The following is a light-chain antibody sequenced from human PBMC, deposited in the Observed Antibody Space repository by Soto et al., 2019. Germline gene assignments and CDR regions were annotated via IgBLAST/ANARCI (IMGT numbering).Light chain of an antibody. J-gene: IGKJ4*01. Sequence: DIVMTQSPDSLAVSLGERATINCQSSQSVLHSSTKENYLTRYQQKPGQPPKLLIYWASTRESGVPDRFSGSGSGTDFTLTISSLQAEDVAVYYCQQHYSSPLTFGGGTKVEIK. CDR3: QQHYSSPLT. V-gene: IGKV4-1*01. CDR1: QSVLHSSTKENY. CDR2: WAS.